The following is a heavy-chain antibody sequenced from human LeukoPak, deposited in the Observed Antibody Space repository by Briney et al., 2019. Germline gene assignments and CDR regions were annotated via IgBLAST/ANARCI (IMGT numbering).Heavy chain of an antibody. CDR3: ARGFFGSRGHSYYYMDV. Sequence: SETLSLTCAVDGGSFSGYYWSWIRQPPGKGLEWIGEINHSGSTNYTPSLQSRVTISVDTSKSQFSLKLSSVTAADTAVYYCARGFFGSRGHSYYYMDVWGKGTTVTVSS. CDR2: INHSGST. J-gene: IGHJ6*03. CDR1: GGSFSGYY. D-gene: IGHD2-2*01. V-gene: IGHV4-34*01.